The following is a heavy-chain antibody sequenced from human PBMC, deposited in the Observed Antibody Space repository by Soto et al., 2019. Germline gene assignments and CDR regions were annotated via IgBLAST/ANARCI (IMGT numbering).Heavy chain of an antibody. V-gene: IGHV4-59*01. J-gene: IGHJ4*02. CDR2: IYYSGST. CDR3: AREDYGDKQFDY. CDR1: GGSISSYY. D-gene: IGHD4-17*01. Sequence: PSETLSLTCTVSGGSISSYYWSWIRQPPGKGLERIGYIYYSGSTNYNPSLKSRVTISVDTSKNQFSLKLSSVTAADTAVYYCAREDYGDKQFDYWGQGTLVTVSS.